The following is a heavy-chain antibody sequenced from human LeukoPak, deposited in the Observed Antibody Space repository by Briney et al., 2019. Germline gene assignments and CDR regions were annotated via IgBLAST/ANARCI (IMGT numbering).Heavy chain of an antibody. CDR1: GFTFSNYP. Sequence: GGSLRLSCAASGFTFSNYPMNWVRQAPGKGLEWVSVISGSGGTTFYGDSVQGRFTISRDNSRDTLYLQMSSLRAEDTAVYYCGKYLQTTVGANDYWGRGTLVTVSS. CDR2: ISGSGGTT. V-gene: IGHV3-23*01. D-gene: IGHD1-26*01. J-gene: IGHJ4*02. CDR3: GKYLQTTVGANDY.